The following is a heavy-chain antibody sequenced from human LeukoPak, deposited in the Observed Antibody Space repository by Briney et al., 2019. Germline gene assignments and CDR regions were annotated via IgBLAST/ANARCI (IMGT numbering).Heavy chain of an antibody. D-gene: IGHD4-11*01. Sequence: SETLSLTCTVSGASIITTNYYWGWIRQPPGKGLEWIGSISYSGNAHYNPSLRSRLSISMDASKNQFSLKVRSVTAADTAVYYCARNLGQTWGTVTTDLWYFDHWGQGTLVPVSS. V-gene: IGHV4-39*01. J-gene: IGHJ4*02. CDR3: ARNLGQTWGTVTTDLWYFDH. CDR2: ISYSGNA. CDR1: GASIITTNYY.